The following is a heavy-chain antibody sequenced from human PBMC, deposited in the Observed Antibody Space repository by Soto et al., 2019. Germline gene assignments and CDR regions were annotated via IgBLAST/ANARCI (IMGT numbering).Heavy chain of an antibody. CDR2: IKHDTSEA. V-gene: IGHV3-7*03. CDR3: ARDGLLFSGPYRPSRFDY. Sequence: EVQLVESGGTLVQPGRSLRLSCAASGFKFSNYWMSWVRQAPGKGLEWVGNIKHDTSEAHYADSVKGRFTITRDNIKKFLFLQMNGLRADDTASYYCARDGLLFSGPYRPSRFDYWGLGTLVTVSS. CDR1: GFKFSNYW. J-gene: IGHJ4*02. D-gene: IGHD3-16*02.